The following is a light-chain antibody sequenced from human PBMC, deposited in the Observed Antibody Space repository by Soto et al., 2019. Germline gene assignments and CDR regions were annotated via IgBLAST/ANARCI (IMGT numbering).Light chain of an antibody. CDR3: SSYAGSNNFRYV. J-gene: IGLJ1*01. V-gene: IGLV2-8*01. CDR2: EVS. CDR1: SSDVGGYNY. Sequence: QSALTQPPSASGSPGQSVTISCTGTSSDVGGYNYVSWYQQHPGKAPKLMIYEVSKRPSGVPDRSSGSKSGNTASLTVSGLQAEDEADYYCSSYAGSNNFRYVFGTGTKLTVL.